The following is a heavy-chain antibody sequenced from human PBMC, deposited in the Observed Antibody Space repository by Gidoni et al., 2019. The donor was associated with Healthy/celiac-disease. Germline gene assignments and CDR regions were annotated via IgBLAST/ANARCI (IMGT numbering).Heavy chain of an antibody. CDR3: ATQGVYYYDSSGYLPYVY. Sequence: QVQLVQSGAEVKKPVSSVKVSCKASVVTFSSYTISWVRQAPGQGLEWMGRIIPILGIANYAQKFQGRVTITADKYKRTAYMELSSLRSEDTAVYYCATQGVYYYDSSGYLPYVYWGQGTLVTVSS. CDR1: VVTFSSYT. V-gene: IGHV1-69*02. D-gene: IGHD3-22*01. J-gene: IGHJ4*02. CDR2: IIPILGIA.